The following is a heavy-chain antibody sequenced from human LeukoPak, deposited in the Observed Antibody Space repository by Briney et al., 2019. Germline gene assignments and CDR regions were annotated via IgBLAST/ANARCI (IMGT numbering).Heavy chain of an antibody. CDR1: GFTFSSYS. D-gene: IGHD3-3*01. CDR3: ARDHIPDFWSGYYNGWFDP. Sequence: GSLRLSCAASGFTFSSYSMTWVRQSPGKGLEWIGSIYYSGSTYYNPSLKSGVTISVDTSKNQFSLKLSSVTAADTAVYYCARDHIPDFWSGYYNGWFDPWGQGTLVTVSS. V-gene: IGHV4-39*07. CDR2: IYYSGST. J-gene: IGHJ5*02.